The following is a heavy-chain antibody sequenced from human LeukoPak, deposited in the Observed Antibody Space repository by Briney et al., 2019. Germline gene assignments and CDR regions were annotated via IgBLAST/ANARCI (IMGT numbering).Heavy chain of an antibody. D-gene: IGHD5-12*01. CDR3: ARDRYSGNDY. CDR2: ISSSGTTI. CDR1: GFTFSSYE. J-gene: IGHJ4*02. V-gene: IGHV3-48*03. Sequence: GGSLRLSCAASGFTFSSYEMNWVRQAPGKGLEWVSYISSSGTTIYYADSVKGRFSISRDNAKNSLYLQMNGLRAEDTAVYYCARDRYSGNDYWGQGTLVTVSS.